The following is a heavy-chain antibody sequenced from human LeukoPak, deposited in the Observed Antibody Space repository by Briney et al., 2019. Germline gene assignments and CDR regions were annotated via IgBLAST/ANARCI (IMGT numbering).Heavy chain of an antibody. J-gene: IGHJ4*02. D-gene: IGHD2-15*01. CDR3: ARDPPYCSGGSCYLDY. Sequence: GGSLRLSCAASGITVDEYAMHWVRQAPGKGLEWVSSISWNSGSIGYADSVKGRFTISRDNAKNSLYLQMNSLRAEDTAVYYCARDPPYCSGGSCYLDYWGQGTLVTVSS. CDR2: ISWNSGSI. V-gene: IGHV3-9*01. CDR1: GITVDEYA.